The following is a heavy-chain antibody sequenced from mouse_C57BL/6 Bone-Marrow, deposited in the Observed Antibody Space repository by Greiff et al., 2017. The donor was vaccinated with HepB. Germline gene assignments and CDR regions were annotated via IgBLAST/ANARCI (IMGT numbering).Heavy chain of an antibody. CDR3: ARHYGSKWCAY. CDR2: IYPGSGNT. V-gene: IGHV1-66*01. D-gene: IGHD1-1*01. J-gene: IGHJ3*01. CDR1: GYSFPSYY. Sequence: QVQLQQSGPELVKPGASVKISCKASGYSFPSYYIHWVKQRPGQGLEWIGWIYPGSGNTKYNEKFKGKATLTADTSSSTAYMQLSSLTAEDSAVYYCARHYGSKWCAYWGQGTLVTGSA.